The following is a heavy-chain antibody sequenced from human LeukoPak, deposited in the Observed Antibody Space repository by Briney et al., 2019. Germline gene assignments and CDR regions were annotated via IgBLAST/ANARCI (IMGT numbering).Heavy chain of an antibody. J-gene: IGHJ5*02. CDR2: ITNDGSYA. CDR1: GIAFSNHW. CDR3: ARDRPHNWFDP. Sequence: QPGGSLRLSCAASGIAFSNHWMHWVRQAPGKGLEWVSWITNDGSYAVYADSVRARFTISRDNAKNTLYLQMNSLRPEDTAVYYCARDRPHNWFDPWGQGTLVTVSS. V-gene: IGHV3-74*01.